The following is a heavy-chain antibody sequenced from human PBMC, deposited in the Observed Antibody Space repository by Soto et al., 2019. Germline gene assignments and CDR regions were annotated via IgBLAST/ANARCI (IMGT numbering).Heavy chain of an antibody. D-gene: IGHD3-9*01. CDR2: ISYDGSNK. CDR1: GFTFSSYG. CDR3: AKGANYDILTGYYYYYYGMDV. J-gene: IGHJ6*02. V-gene: IGHV3-30*18. Sequence: GGFLRLSCAASGFTFSSYGMHWIRQAPGKGLEWVAVISYDGSNKYYADSVKGRFTISRDNSKNTLYLQMNSLRAEDTAVYYCAKGANYDILTGYYYYYYGMDVWGQGTTVTVSS.